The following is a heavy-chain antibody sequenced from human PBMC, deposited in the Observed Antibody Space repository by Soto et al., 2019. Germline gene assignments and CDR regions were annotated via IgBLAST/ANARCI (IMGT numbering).Heavy chain of an antibody. D-gene: IGHD3-3*01. CDR3: ARADYYDFWSGLSTGDAFDI. J-gene: IGHJ3*02. CDR1: GYTFTSYG. Sequence: ASVKVSCKASGYTFTSYGISWVRQAPGQGLEWMGWISAYNGNTNYAQKLQGRVTMTTDTSTSTAYMELRSLRSDDTAVYYCARADYYDFWSGLSTGDAFDIWGQGTMDTVSS. V-gene: IGHV1-18*01. CDR2: ISAYNGNT.